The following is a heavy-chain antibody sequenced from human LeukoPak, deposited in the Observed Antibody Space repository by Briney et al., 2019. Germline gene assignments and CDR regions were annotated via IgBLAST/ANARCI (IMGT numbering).Heavy chain of an antibody. CDR1: GYTFTGYY. CDR2: INPNSGGT. J-gene: IGHJ4*02. Sequence: ASVKVSCKASGYTFTGYYMHWVRQAPGQGLEWIGWINPNSGGTNYAQKFQGRVTMTRDTSISTAYMELSRLRSDDTAVYYCAREYVYSSGWWDYWGQGTLVTVSS. V-gene: IGHV1-2*02. CDR3: AREYVYSSGWWDY. D-gene: IGHD6-19*01.